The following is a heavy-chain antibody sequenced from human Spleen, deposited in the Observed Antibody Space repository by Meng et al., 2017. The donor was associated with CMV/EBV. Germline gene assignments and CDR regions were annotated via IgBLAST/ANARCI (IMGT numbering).Heavy chain of an antibody. D-gene: IGHD2-15*01. CDR2: TYYRSKWYN. CDR1: GDSVSSNRAA. J-gene: IGHJ2*01. V-gene: IGHV6-1*01. CDR3: ARGDLYYWYFDL. Sequence: PLPQSGPGLGKPSQTLSLTCAISGDSVSSNRAAWNWIRQSPSRGLELLGRTYYRSKWYNEYAVSVEGRITINPDTSKNQFSLQLNSVTPDDTAVYYCARGDLYYWYFDLWGRGTLVTASS.